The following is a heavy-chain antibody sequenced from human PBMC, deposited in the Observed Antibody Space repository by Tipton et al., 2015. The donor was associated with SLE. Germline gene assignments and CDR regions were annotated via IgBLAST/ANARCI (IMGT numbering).Heavy chain of an antibody. CDR1: GDSMRSSMTTYY. V-gene: IGHV4-61*02. CDR2: IFFSGTT. J-gene: IGHJ4*02. CDR3: ARDHYGSLDY. D-gene: IGHD3-16*01. Sequence: TLSLTCTVSGDSMRSSMTTYYWSWIRQTAGEGPEWMGRIFFSGTTNYNPSLKSRVTISLNTSRTQFSLKLSSVTAADTAVYYCARDHYGSLDYWGQGMLVTVSS.